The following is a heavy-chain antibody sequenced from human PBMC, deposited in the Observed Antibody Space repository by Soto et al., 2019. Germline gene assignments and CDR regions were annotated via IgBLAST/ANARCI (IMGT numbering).Heavy chain of an antibody. CDR3: EREGSSTWTCYFDF. Sequence: SQTLSLTCAISGDSVSSNSAAWNWVRQSPSRGLEWLGRTKYRSKWYNDYATSVKSRIIINADTSKNQFSMQLNSVTPEDTAVYYCEREGSSTWTCYFDFWGQGILVTVSS. V-gene: IGHV6-1*01. D-gene: IGHD6-13*01. CDR2: TKYRSKWYN. J-gene: IGHJ4*02. CDR1: GDSVSSNSAA.